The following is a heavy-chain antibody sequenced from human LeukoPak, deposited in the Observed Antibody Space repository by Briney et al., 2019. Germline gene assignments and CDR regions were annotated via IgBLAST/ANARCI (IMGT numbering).Heavy chain of an antibody. Sequence: GGSLRLSCAASAFTFTNYDFHWVRQAPGKGLEWVAFIRHDGSDKYHADSVKGRFTISRDNSKNTLYLQMNSLRAEDTAVYYCAKGDHWGQGTLVTVSS. CDR1: AFTFTNYD. J-gene: IGHJ4*02. V-gene: IGHV3-30*02. CDR3: AKGDH. CDR2: IRHDGSDK.